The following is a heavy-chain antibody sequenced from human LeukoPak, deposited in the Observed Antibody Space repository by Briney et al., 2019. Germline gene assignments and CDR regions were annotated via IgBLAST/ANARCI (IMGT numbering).Heavy chain of an antibody. CDR2: IKQDGSEK. Sequence: PGGSLRLSCAASGFTFSSYWMSWVRQAPGKGLEWVANIKQDGSEKYYVDSVKGRFTISRDNAKNSLYLQMNSLRAEDTAVYYCARDPSAGQTYYYDSSGSGWPYYMDVWGKGTTVTISS. D-gene: IGHD3-22*01. V-gene: IGHV3-7*01. CDR3: ARDPSAGQTYYYDSSGSGWPYYMDV. CDR1: GFTFSSYW. J-gene: IGHJ6*03.